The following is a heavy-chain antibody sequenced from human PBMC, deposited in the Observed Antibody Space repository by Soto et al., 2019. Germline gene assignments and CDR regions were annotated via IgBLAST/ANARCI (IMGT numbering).Heavy chain of an antibody. CDR2: IYYSGST. CDR3: ARRWYHYGYFDL. D-gene: IGHD2-15*01. V-gene: IGHV4-61*01. J-gene: IGHJ2*01. Sequence: QVQLQESGPGLVKPSETLSLTCTVSGGSVSSGSYYWSWIRQPPGKGLEWIGYIYYSGSTNYNPSLKSRVTISVDTSKNQFSLKLSSVTAADTAVYYWARRWYHYGYFDLWGRGTLVTVSS. CDR1: GGSVSSGSYY.